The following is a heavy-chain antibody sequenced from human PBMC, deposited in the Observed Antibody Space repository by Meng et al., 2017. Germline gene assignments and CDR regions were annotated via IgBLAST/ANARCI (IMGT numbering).Heavy chain of an antibody. CDR3: ARDVTGHYYFDY. D-gene: IGHD2-21*02. V-gene: IGHV4-31*03. CDR1: GGSISSGGYF. Sequence: QVPLQESGPGLVKPSETLFLTCTVSGGSISSGGYFLGWIRQHPGKGLEWIGYMYPSGSTHYNPSQESRVTISIDTSKNQLSLELSSVTAADTAVYYCARDVTGHYYFDYWGQGTLVTVSS. CDR2: MYPSGST. J-gene: IGHJ4*02.